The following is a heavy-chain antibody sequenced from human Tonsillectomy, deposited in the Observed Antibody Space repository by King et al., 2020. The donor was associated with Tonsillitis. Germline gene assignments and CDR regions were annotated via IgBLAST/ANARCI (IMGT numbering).Heavy chain of an antibody. Sequence: VQLVESGGGVVQPGRSLRLSCAASGFTFSTNGMHWVRQAPGKGLEWVAVIWYDGSKKYYADSVKGRFTISRDNSKNTLYLQMISLRAEDTAVYYCARDGGAGGRYYYYMDVWGKGSTVTVSS. CDR1: GFTFSTNG. CDR2: IWYDGSKK. V-gene: IGHV3-33*08. D-gene: IGHD2-15*01. J-gene: IGHJ6*03. CDR3: ARDGGAGGRYYYYMDV.